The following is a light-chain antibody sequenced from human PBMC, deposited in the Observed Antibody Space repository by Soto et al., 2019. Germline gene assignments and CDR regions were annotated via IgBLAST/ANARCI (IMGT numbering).Light chain of an antibody. CDR1: QSVSSNN. J-gene: IGKJ5*01. CDR2: GAS. CDR3: QQYDNSIT. V-gene: IGKV3-20*01. Sequence: EIVLTQSPGTLSLSPGETATLSCRASQSVSSNNSAWYHQKPGQTPRLLIYGASNRATGIPDRFSGSGSGTDFTLTISRLEPEDFAVYYCQQYDNSITFGQGTRLEIE.